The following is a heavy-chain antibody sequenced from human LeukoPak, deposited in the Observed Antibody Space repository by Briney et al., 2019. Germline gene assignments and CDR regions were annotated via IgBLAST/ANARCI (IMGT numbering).Heavy chain of an antibody. CDR2: IYHSGST. D-gene: IGHD1-14*01. CDR1: GGSISSYY. V-gene: IGHV4-59*12. CDR3: ARVGIEGAFDI. Sequence: PSETLSLTCTVSGGSISSYYWSWIRQPPGKGLEWIGYIYHSGSTYYNPSLKSRVTISVDRSKNQFSLKLSSVTAADTAVYYCARVGIEGAFDIWGQGTMVTVSS. J-gene: IGHJ3*02.